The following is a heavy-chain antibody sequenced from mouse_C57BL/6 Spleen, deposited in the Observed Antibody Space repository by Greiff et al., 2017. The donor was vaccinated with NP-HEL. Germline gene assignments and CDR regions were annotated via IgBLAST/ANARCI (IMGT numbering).Heavy chain of an antibody. Sequence: VKLVESGPELVKPGASVKLSCKASGYTFTSYDINWVKQRPGQGLEWIGWIYPRDGSTKYNEKFKGKATLTVDTSSSTAYMELHSLTSEDSAVYFCARSYYDYDDYAMDYWGQGTSVTVSS. D-gene: IGHD2-4*01. CDR1: GYTFTSYD. CDR3: ARSYYDYDDYAMDY. V-gene: IGHV1-85*01. J-gene: IGHJ4*01. CDR2: IYPRDGST.